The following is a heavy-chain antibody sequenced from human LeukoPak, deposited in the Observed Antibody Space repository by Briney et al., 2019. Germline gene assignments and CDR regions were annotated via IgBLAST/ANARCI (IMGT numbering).Heavy chain of an antibody. CDR3: ARDEGYYDSSGYYGRYFDY. CDR1: GGSISSYY. CDR2: IYYSGST. J-gene: IGHJ4*02. Sequence: SETLSLTCTVSGGSISSYYWSWIRQPPGKGLEWIGYIYYSGSTNYNPSLKSRVTISVDTSKNQFSLKLSSVTAADTAVYYCARDEGYYDSSGYYGRYFDYWGQGTLVTVSS. D-gene: IGHD3-22*01. V-gene: IGHV4-59*12.